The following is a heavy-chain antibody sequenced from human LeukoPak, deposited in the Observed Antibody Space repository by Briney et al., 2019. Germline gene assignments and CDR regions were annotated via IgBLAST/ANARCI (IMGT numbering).Heavy chain of an antibody. V-gene: IGHV4-4*02. CDR1: GGSISSSKW. CDR3: ARLSSDLSHFDY. Sequence: SETLSLTCVVSGGSISSSKWWSWVRQAPGKGLEWIGEISHSGSINYNPSFASRVTISVDKSKNQFSLSLTSVTAADTAMYYCARLSSDLSHFDYWGQGTLASVSS. D-gene: IGHD3-16*02. J-gene: IGHJ4*02. CDR2: ISHSGSI.